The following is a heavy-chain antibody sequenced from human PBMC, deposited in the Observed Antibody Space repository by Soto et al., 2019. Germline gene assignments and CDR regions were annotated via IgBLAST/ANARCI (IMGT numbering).Heavy chain of an antibody. V-gene: IGHV1-69*04. J-gene: IGHJ6*03. CDR3: ARETPRLLYINYYYYMDV. Sequence: SVKVSCKASGGTFSSYTISWVRQAPGQGLYLMGSIIPILGIANYAQKFQGRVTITADKSTSTAYMELSSLRSEDTAVYYFARETPRLLYINYYYYMDVWGKGTTVTVSS. CDR2: IIPILGIA. CDR1: GGTFSSYT. D-gene: IGHD2-15*01.